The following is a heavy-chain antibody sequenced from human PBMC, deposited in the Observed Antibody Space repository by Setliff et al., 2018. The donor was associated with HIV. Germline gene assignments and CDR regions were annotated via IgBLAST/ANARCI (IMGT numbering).Heavy chain of an antibody. CDR1: GFTFNNYG. V-gene: IGHV3-48*04. CDR3: AREGITGTTLHPY. CDR2: ISSSGSTI. J-gene: IGHJ4*02. Sequence: GGSLRLSCVGSGFTFNNYGMHWVRQAPGKGLEWVSYISSSGSTIYYADSVKGRFTISRDNAKNSLYLQMNTLRAEDTAVYYCAREGITGTTLHPYWGQGTLVTVSS. D-gene: IGHD1-7*01.